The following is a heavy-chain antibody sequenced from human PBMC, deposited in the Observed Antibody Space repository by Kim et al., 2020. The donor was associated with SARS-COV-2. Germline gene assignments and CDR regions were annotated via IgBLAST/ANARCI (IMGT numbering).Heavy chain of an antibody. Sequence: GGSLRLSCAASGFTFSSYDMHWVRQATGKGLEWVSAIGTAGDTYYPGSVKGRFAISRENAKNSLYLQMNSLRAGDTAVYYCARAPPRVGSGSYYKGAFDIWGQGTMVTFSS. CDR1: GFTFSSYD. CDR3: ARAPPRVGSGSYYKGAFDI. D-gene: IGHD3-10*01. J-gene: IGHJ3*02. V-gene: IGHV3-13*04. CDR2: IGTAGDT.